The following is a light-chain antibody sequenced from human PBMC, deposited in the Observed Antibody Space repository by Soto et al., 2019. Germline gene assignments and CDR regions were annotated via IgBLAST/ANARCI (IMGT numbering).Light chain of an antibody. CDR3: RSYTSSNTLV. Sequence: QSALTQPASVSGSPGQSITISCTGTSSDVGAYNYVSWYQQHPGKAPKLMIFEVSDRPSGVSNRFSGSKSGNTASLTISGLQAEDEADYYCRSYTSSNTLVFGGGTNLTVL. CDR2: EVS. CDR1: SSDVGAYNY. V-gene: IGLV2-14*01. J-gene: IGLJ2*01.